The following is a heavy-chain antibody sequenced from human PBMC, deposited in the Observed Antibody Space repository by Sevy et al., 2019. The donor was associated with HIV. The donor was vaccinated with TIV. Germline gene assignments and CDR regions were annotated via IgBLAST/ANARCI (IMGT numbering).Heavy chain of an antibody. D-gene: IGHD3-22*01. CDR2: FDPEDGET. V-gene: IGHV1-24*01. Sequence: ASVKVSCKVSGYTLTQLSMHWVRQAPGKGLEWMGSFDPEDGETLYALKFQGRVTMTEDTSTDTAYMELSSLRSEDTAIYYCATTKDYYESSGSPFDYWGQGTLVTVSS. CDR1: GYTLTQLS. CDR3: ATTKDYYESSGSPFDY. J-gene: IGHJ4*02.